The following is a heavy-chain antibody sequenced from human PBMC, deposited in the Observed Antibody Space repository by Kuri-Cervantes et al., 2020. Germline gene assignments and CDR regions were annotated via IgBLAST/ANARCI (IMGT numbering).Heavy chain of an antibody. J-gene: IGHJ4*02. CDR3: ARAPRYDSRGYRDYFDD. V-gene: IGHV3-11*01. CDR2: ISSSGSTI. CDR1: RSTFSDYY. D-gene: IGHD3-22*01. Sequence: GGCLRPSCAASRSTFSDYYMSWIRQAAGKGREWVSYISSSGSTINYTDSVKGRLTIPRDNAKNSLYMQMNSLRAEDTAVYYRARAPRYDSRGYRDYFDDWGQGTLVTVSS.